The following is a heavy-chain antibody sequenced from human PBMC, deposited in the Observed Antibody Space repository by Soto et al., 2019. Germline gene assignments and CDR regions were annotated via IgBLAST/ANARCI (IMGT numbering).Heavy chain of an antibody. V-gene: IGHV3-33*01. CDR2: IWYDGSNK. CDR3: ARDLTFGGVIALLDY. CDR1: GFTFSSYG. Sequence: ESGGGVVQPGRSLRLSCAASGFTFSSYGMHWVRQAPGKGLEWVAVIWYDGSNKYYADSVKGRFTISRDNSKNTLYLQMNSLRAEDTAVYYCARDLTFGGVIALLDYWGQGTLVTVSS. D-gene: IGHD3-16*02. J-gene: IGHJ4*02.